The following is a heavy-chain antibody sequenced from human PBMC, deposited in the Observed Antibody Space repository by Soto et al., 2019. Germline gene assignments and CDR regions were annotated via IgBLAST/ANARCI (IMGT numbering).Heavy chain of an antibody. J-gene: IGHJ4*02. V-gene: IGHV3-48*01. CDR2: ISSSSSTI. CDR1: GFTFSSYS. D-gene: IGHD3-16*01. Sequence: EVQLVESGGGLVQPGGSLRLSCAAPGFTFSSYSMNWVRQAPGKGLEWVSYISSSSSTIYYADSVKGRFTISRDNAKNSLYLQMNSLRAEDTAVYYCAREGGSWARKTFDYWGQGTLVTVSS. CDR3: AREGGSWARKTFDY.